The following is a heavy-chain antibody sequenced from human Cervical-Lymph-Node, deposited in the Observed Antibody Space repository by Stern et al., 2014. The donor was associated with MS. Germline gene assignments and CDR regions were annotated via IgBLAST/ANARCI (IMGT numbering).Heavy chain of an antibody. CDR1: GGSMSGFY. D-gene: IGHD6-19*01. CDR3: TRGGGWITDD. V-gene: IGHV4-59*01. CDR2: IHNSEGT. Sequence: VQLVESGPGLVRPSETLSLSCNVSGGSMSGFYWSWIRQTPGKRLELIGNIHNSEGTIYNRSRKSRVTISIDTAKNQRSLKLRSVTAADTAMYYCTRGGGWITDDWGQGTLVTVSS. J-gene: IGHJ4*02.